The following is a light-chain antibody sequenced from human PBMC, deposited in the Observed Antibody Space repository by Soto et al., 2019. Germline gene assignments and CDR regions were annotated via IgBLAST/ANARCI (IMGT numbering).Light chain of an antibody. CDR2: DAI. J-gene: IGKJ4*01. CDR1: QNIHNH. Sequence: EKLMSQSPATLSVSPGERVTLSCRASQNIHNHMSWFLQKPGQTPRLLIYDAIIRATGIPDRFSGSGSGTDFTLTISSLEPEDFAVYYCQQRSNWPPLTFGGGTKVDIK. V-gene: IGKV3-11*01. CDR3: QQRSNWPPLT.